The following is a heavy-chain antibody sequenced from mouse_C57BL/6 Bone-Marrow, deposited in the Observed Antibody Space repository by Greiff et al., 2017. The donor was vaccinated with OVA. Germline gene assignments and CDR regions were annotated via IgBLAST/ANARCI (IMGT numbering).Heavy chain of an antibody. J-gene: IGHJ4*01. CDR2: IYPSDSET. V-gene: IGHV1-61*01. Sequence: VQLQQPGAELVRPGSSVKLSCKASGYTFTSYWMDWVKQRPGQGLEWIGNIYPSDSETHYNQKFKDKATLTVDKSSSTAYMQLSSLTSEDSAVYYCARGGSSSAMDYWGQGTSVTVSS. CDR1: GYTFTSYW. D-gene: IGHD1-1*01. CDR3: ARGGSSSAMDY.